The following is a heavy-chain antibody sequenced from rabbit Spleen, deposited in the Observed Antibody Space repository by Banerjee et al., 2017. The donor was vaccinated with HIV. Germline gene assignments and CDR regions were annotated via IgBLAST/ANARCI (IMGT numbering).Heavy chain of an antibody. V-gene: IGHV1S45*01. CDR1: GFSFSSSYW. D-gene: IGHD8-1*01. Sequence: QEQLEESGGDLVKPEGSLTLTCTASGFSFSSSYWICWVRQAPGKGLEWIACIYTLSRDSTKYANWAKGRFTISSHNAQNTLYLQLNSLTAADTATYFCARDGAGGSYFALWGPGTLVTVS. J-gene: IGHJ4*01. CDR2: IYTLSRDST. CDR3: ARDGAGGSYFAL.